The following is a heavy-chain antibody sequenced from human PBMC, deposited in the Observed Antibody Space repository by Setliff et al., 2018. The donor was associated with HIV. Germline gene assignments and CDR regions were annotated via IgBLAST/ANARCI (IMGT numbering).Heavy chain of an antibody. CDR3: AREWGSGWYFFRIDY. V-gene: IGHV4-61*08. Sequence: KTSETLSLTCTVSGVSVSSGGYYWSWIRQHPGKGLEWIGYVYSTGSTDSNPSLKSRVTISVDTSKNLFSLKLSSVTAADTAVYYCAREWGSGWYFFRIDYWGQGTLVTVSS. CDR2: VYSTGST. CDR1: GVSVSSGGYY. D-gene: IGHD6-19*01. J-gene: IGHJ4*02.